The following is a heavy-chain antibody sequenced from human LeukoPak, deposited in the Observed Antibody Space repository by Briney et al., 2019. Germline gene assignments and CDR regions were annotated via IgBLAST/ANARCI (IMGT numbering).Heavy chain of an antibody. CDR1: GYTFTTYG. Sequence: ASVKVSCKASGYTFTTYGISWVRQAPGQGLEWMGWISAYNGNTNYAQKLQGRVTMTTDTSTSTAYMELRSLRSDDTAVYYCARVPSVYYYDSSGYPLTNFDYWGQGTLVTVSS. CDR2: ISAYNGNT. CDR3: ARVPSVYYYDSSGYPLTNFDY. V-gene: IGHV1-18*01. D-gene: IGHD3-22*01. J-gene: IGHJ4*02.